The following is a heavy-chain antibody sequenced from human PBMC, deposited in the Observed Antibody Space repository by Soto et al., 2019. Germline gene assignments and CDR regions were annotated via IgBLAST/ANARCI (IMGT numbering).Heavy chain of an antibody. V-gene: IGHV4-39*01. J-gene: IGHJ4*02. CDR1: GGSISSRGYY. CDR3: ARRDALYYFDSSGWFDY. D-gene: IGHD3-22*01. CDR2: IYYSGST. Sequence: PSETLSLTCTVSGGSISSRGYYWGWIRQPPGKGQEWIGTIYYSGSTNYNPSLKSRVTISVDTSKNQFSLKLNSVTAADTAVYYCARRDALYYFDSSGWFDYWGQGTLVTVSS.